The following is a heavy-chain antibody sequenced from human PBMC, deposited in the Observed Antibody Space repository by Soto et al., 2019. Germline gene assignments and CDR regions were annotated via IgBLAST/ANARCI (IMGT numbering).Heavy chain of an antibody. V-gene: IGHV3-30*18. D-gene: IGHD2-15*01. Sequence: QVQLVESGGGVVQPGRSLRLSCVASGFTFSSYGVHWVRQAPGKGLEWVAVISHDGSTKYYANSVKGRFTISRDNSKSTLYLQMNSLRAEDTAMYYCEKTEDGAFDMWGQGTMVAISS. CDR2: ISHDGSTK. CDR3: EKTEDGAFDM. CDR1: GFTFSSYG. J-gene: IGHJ3*02.